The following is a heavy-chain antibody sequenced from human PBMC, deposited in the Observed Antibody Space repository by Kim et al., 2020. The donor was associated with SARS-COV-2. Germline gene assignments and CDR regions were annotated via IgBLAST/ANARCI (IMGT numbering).Heavy chain of an antibody. V-gene: IGHV3-9*01. D-gene: IGHD1-26*01. CDR3: AKDPSIMGATKGCC. J-gene: IGHJ4*02. Sequence: GGSLRLSCAASGFTFDDYAMHWVRQAPGKGLEWVSGISWNSGSIGYADSVKGRFTISRDNAKNSLYLQMNILRAEDTALYSCAKDPSIMGATKGCCCGQGTLVTVSS. CDR1: GFTFDDYA. CDR2: ISWNSGSI.